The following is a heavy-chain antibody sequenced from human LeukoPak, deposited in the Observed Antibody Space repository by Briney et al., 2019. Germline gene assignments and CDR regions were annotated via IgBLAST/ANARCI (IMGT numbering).Heavy chain of an antibody. Sequence: ASVKVSCKASGDTFTTYDINWVRQATGQGLEWMGWMNPNSGNTGYAQKFQGRVTMTRNTSISTAYMELSSLRSEDTAVYYCARGPNKSDGGNSGSAWFDPWGQGTLVTVSS. CDR2: MNPNSGNT. V-gene: IGHV1-8*01. J-gene: IGHJ5*02. CDR3: ARGPNKSDGGNSGSAWFDP. CDR1: GDTFTTYD. D-gene: IGHD4-23*01.